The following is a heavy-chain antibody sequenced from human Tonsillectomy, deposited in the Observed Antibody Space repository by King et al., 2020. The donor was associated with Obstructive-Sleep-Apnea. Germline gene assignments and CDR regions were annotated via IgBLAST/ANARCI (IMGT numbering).Heavy chain of an antibody. J-gene: IGHJ4*02. D-gene: IGHD5-18*01. V-gene: IGHV3-21*01. CDR1: GFTFSTYS. CDR2: ISTNSRYI. Sequence: VQLVESGGGLVKPGGSLRLSCAASGFTFSTYSMNWVRQAPGKGLEWVSSISTNSRYIYYAGSVKGRFTVSRDNAKSSLYLQMNSLRAEDTVVYYCAREAPVNTAMANWGQGTLVTVSA. CDR3: AREAPVNTAMAN.